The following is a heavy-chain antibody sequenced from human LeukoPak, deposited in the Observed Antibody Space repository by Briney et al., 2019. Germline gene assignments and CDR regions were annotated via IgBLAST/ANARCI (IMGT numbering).Heavy chain of an antibody. CDR2: VYCSGST. CDR1: GDSISDYY. J-gene: IGHJ5*02. CDR3: ARELDGNGGWFDP. D-gene: IGHD5-24*01. V-gene: IGHV4-59*01. Sequence: SETLSLTCTVSGDSISDYYWSWIRQPPGKGPEWIGEVYCSGSTHYNPFLKSRVTISLDTSKNEFSLRLRSVNAADTAVYYCARELDGNGGWFDPWGQGTLVTVSS.